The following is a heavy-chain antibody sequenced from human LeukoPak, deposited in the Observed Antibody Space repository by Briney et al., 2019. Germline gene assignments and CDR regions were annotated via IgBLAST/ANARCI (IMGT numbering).Heavy chain of an antibody. CDR3: ARLSRGISYYFDY. CDR2: IYPGDSDT. J-gene: IGHJ4*02. Sequence: GESLKISCKGSGYNFTTYYIGWVRQMPGKGLEWMAFIYPGDSDTRYSPSFQGQVTISADKSITTAYLQWSSLKASDTAMYFCARLSRGISYYFDYWGQGTLVTVSS. D-gene: IGHD3-16*01. V-gene: IGHV5-51*01. CDR1: GYNFTTYY.